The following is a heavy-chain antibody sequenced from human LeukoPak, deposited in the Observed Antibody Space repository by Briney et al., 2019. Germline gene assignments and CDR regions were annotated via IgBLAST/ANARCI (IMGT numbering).Heavy chain of an antibody. Sequence: PGGSLRLSCAASGFTVSTNYMSWVSQAPGGGLEWVSVIYSGGSTYYTDSVKGRFTISRDNSKNTLYLQMNSLRAEDTAVYYCAKEAYSSRRYYSFDHWGQRTLVTVSS. J-gene: IGHJ4*02. CDR2: IYSGGST. CDR3: AKEAYSSRRYYSFDH. CDR1: GFTVSTNY. V-gene: IGHV3-53*01. D-gene: IGHD6-13*01.